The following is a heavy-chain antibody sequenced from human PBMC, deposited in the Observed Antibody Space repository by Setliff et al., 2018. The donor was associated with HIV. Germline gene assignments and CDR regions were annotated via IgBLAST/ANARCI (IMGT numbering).Heavy chain of an antibody. CDR3: ARESRANYYYYYVHV. CDR2: ISYNEYT. Sequence: SETLSLTCTVSGGSISSEGYYWSWIRQHPGKGLEWIGYISYNEYTNYNPSLKSRVTISLDTSKKHFSLDLYSVTAADTPVYYCARESRANYYYYYVHVWGKGTTVTVSS. V-gene: IGHV4-61*03. CDR1: GGSISSEGYY. J-gene: IGHJ6*03.